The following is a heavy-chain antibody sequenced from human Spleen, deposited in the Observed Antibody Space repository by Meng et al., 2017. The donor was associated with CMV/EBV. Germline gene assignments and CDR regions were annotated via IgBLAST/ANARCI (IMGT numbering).Heavy chain of an antibody. Sequence: LSLTCAASGFTFSAYSINWVRQAPGKGLEWVSSISTTSTYIYYADSVKGRFTISRDNAKSSLYLQMDSLRAEDTAVYYCAGFGVAITNGLDVWGRGTTVTVSS. CDR1: GFTFSAYS. J-gene: IGHJ6*02. CDR2: ISTTSTYI. CDR3: AGFGVAITNGLDV. D-gene: IGHD3-3*01. V-gene: IGHV3-21*06.